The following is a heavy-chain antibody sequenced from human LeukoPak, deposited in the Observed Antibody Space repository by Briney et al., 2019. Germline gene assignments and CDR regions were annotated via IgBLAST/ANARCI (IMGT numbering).Heavy chain of an antibody. CDR1: RSTFSNYW. Sequence: PGGSLRLSCVASRSTFSNYWMSWARQAPGKGLEWVANIKQDESEIYYVDSVKGRFTISRDNAKNSLYLQMNSLRAEDTAVYYCARPSWTSGSYFDYWGQGALVIVSS. J-gene: IGHJ4*02. CDR2: IKQDESEI. D-gene: IGHD3-10*01. V-gene: IGHV3-7*01. CDR3: ARPSWTSGSYFDY.